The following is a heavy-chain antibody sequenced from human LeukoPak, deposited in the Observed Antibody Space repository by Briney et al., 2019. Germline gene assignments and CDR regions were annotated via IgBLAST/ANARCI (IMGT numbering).Heavy chain of an antibody. V-gene: IGHV1-18*01. J-gene: IGHJ4*02. D-gene: IGHD1-26*01. CDR3: ARVRVGASRDFDY. CDR1: GYTFSNYG. Sequence: GASVKVSCKASGYTFSNYGISWVRQAPGQGLEWMGWINAYNGNTNYVQKLQGRVTMTRDTSTSTVYMELSSLRSEDTAVYYCARVRVGASRDFDYWGQGTLVTVSS. CDR2: INAYNGNT.